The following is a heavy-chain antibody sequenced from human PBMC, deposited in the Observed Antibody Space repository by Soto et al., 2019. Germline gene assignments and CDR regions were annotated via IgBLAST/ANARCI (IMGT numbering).Heavy chain of an antibody. J-gene: IGHJ4*02. CDR1: GRSISRDCDS. D-gene: IGHD6-13*01. Sequence: TRSLTCAVAGRSISRDCDSWGWIRQPPGKGLEWIGYIYHSGSTYYNPSLKSRVTISVDRAKNQFSLKLSSVTAADTAVYYCASSHAGAHITAAVHWGQGTLVT. V-gene: IGHV4-30-2*01. CDR3: ASSHAGAHITAAVH. CDR2: IYHSGST.